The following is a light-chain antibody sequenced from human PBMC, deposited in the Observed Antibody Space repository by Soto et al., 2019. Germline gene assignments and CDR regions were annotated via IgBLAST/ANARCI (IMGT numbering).Light chain of an antibody. Sequence: QSVLTQPPSVSAPPGQKVTISCSGSTSNIAINYVSWYQKVPGTAPTLLIYDNDKRPSVIPDRFSASKSGTAATLDISGLQTGDEADYYCATWDISLTAVLFGGGTKLTVL. CDR1: TSNIAINY. J-gene: IGLJ3*02. CDR2: DND. V-gene: IGLV1-51*01. CDR3: ATWDISLTAVL.